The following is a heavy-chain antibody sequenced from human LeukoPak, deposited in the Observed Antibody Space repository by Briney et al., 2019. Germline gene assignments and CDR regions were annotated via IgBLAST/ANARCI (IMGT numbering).Heavy chain of an antibody. D-gene: IGHD2-2*01. V-gene: IGHV3-30-3*01. CDR1: GFTFNTYA. CDR2: ISYDGTTK. Sequence: GGSLRLSCTASGFTFNTYAIHWVRQAPGKGLQWVAVISYDGTTKHYSDSAKGRFTISRDNSKSTLYLQMNSLRAEDTAVYYCARDAYCSSTSCYLDVWGKGTTVTVSS. CDR3: ARDAYCSSTSCYLDV. J-gene: IGHJ6*03.